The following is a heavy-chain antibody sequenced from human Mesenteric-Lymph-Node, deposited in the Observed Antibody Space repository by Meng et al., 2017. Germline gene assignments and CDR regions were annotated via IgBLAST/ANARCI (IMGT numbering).Heavy chain of an antibody. CDR2: ISSNGGST. J-gene: IGHJ6*02. CDR3: ARMGDGYNYGGYYYYGMDV. CDR1: GFTFSSYG. Sequence: GGSLRLSCAASGFTFSSYGMHWVRQAPGKGLEYVSAISSNGGSTYYANSVKGRFTISRDNSKNMLYLQMGSLRAEDMAVYYCARMGDGYNYGGYYYYGMDVWGQGTTVTVSS. D-gene: IGHD5-24*01. V-gene: IGHV3-64*01.